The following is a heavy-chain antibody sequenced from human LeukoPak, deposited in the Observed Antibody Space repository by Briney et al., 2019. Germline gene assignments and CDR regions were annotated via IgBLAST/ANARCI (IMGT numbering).Heavy chain of an antibody. D-gene: IGHD4-17*01. CDR3: VKDPDYGDPNWFDP. Sequence: GGSLRLSCAASGFTFSSYAMSWVRQAPGKGLEWVSAISGSGGRTYYADSVKGRFTISRDNSKVTLYLQMNSLRAEDTAVYYCVKDPDYGDPNWFDPWGQGTLVTVSS. V-gene: IGHV3-23*01. J-gene: IGHJ5*02. CDR1: GFTFSSYA. CDR2: ISGSGGRT.